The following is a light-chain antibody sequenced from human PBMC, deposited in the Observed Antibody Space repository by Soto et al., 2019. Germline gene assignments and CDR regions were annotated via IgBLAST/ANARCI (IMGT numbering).Light chain of an antibody. CDR2: DAS. CDR3: QQYNSYWT. CDR1: QSINSW. V-gene: IGKV1-5*01. J-gene: IGKJ1*01. Sequence: DIQMTQSPSTLSASIGDRVTITCRASQSINSWLAWYQQKPGKAPKFLIYDASNLASGVPSRFSGSGSGTEFTLTISSLQPDDFATYYCQQYNSYWTFGQGTKVEIK.